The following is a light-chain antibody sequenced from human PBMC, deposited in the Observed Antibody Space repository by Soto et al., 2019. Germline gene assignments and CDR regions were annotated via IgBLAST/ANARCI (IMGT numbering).Light chain of an antibody. CDR1: SSNIGTNY. CDR2: RND. V-gene: IGLV1-47*01. J-gene: IGLJ3*02. Sequence: QSVLTQAPSASGTPGQRVTVSCSGSSSNIGTNYVYWYQQLPETAPSLLIYRNDQRPSGVPDRLSGSKSGTSASLAISGLRSEDEADYYCAAWDDSLSGWVFGGGTQLTVL. CDR3: AAWDDSLSGWV.